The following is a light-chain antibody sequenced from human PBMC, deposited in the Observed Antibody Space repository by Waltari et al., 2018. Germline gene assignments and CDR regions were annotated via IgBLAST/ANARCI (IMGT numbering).Light chain of an antibody. V-gene: IGLV3-1*01. CDR1: KLGDKY. CDR3: QTWDSNTVV. CDR2: HET. Sequence: SYDLTQPPSVSASPGQTASIACFGDKLGDKYVSWYQQKPGQSPVLVTYHETKRPSVIPERFSASNSGNTAPLTVSETQAVDEASYYCQTWDSNTVVFGGGTTLTVL. J-gene: IGLJ2*01.